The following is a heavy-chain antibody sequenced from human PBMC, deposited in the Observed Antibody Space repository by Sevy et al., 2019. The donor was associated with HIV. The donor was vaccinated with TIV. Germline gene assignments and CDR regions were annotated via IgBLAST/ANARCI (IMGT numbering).Heavy chain of an antibody. CDR3: AKGQHYGDYSNYRHFDY. D-gene: IGHD4-17*01. Sequence: GESLKISCAASGFTLSNYDMHWVRQAPGKGLEWVAFMEYDGRNIYYADSVKGRFTISRDSSGNTLYLQMNSLRAEDTAVYYCAKGQHYGDYSNYRHFDYWGQGTLVTVSS. CDR1: GFTLSNYD. V-gene: IGHV3-30*02. CDR2: MEYDGRNI. J-gene: IGHJ4*02.